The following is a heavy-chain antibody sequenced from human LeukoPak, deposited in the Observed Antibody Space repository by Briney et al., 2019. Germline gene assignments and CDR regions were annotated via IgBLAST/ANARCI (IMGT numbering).Heavy chain of an antibody. J-gene: IGHJ4*02. D-gene: IGHD2-21*01. CDR2: INSDGSST. Sequence: GGSLRLSCAASGFTFSSYWMHWVRQAPGKGLVWVSRINSDGSSTSYADSVKGRFTISRDNAKNTLYLQMNSLRAEDTAVYYCARVPVFQPYYYFDYWGQGTPVTVSS. CDR3: ARVPVFQPYYYFDY. CDR1: GFTFSSYW. V-gene: IGHV3-74*01.